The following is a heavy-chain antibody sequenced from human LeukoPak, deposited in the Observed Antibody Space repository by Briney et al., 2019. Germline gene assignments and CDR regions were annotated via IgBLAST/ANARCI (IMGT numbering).Heavy chain of an antibody. CDR2: IDPSGGST. CDR1: GYTFTSYY. CDR3: ARDSVVHSSGNFTPFDY. Sequence: GASVKVSCKASGYTFTSYYMHWVRQAPGQGLEWMGIIDPSGGSTSYAQKFQGRVTMTRDTSTSTVYMELSSLRSEDTAVYYCARDSVVHSSGNFTPFDYWGQGTLVTVSS. D-gene: IGHD3-22*01. J-gene: IGHJ4*02. V-gene: IGHV1-46*01.